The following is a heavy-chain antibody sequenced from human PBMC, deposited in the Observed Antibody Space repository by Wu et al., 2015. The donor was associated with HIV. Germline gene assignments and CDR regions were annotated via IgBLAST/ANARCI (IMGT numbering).Heavy chain of an antibody. Sequence: QVQLVQSGAEVKKPGASVKVSCKASGYTFTDYFVHWVRQAPGQNFEWMAWINPSGGATIYAEAFEGRVTVTTDTSMKTVYMELESLTSGDTAMYFCARDATPITTEFDYWGQGTLVTVSS. CDR1: GYTFTDYF. CDR2: INPSGGAT. D-gene: IGHD4-11*01. J-gene: IGHJ4*02. V-gene: IGHV1-2*02. CDR3: ARDATPITTEFDY.